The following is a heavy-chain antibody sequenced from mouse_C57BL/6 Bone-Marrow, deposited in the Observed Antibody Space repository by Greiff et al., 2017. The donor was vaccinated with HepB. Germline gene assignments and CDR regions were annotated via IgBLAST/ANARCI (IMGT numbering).Heavy chain of an antibody. CDR3: AREMVTRGGGFAY. D-gene: IGHD2-2*01. V-gene: IGHV3-6*01. CDR1: GYSITSGYY. CDR2: ISYDGSN. Sequence: EVKLQESGPGLVKPSQSLSLTCSVTGYSITSGYYWNWIRQFPGNKLEWMGYISYDGSNNYNPSLKNRISITRDTSKNQFFLKLNSVTTEDTATYYCAREMVTRGGGFAYWGQGTLVTVSA. J-gene: IGHJ3*01.